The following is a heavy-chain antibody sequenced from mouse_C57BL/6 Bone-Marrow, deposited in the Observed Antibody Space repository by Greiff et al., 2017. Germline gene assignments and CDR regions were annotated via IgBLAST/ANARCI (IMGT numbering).Heavy chain of an antibody. CDR2: ISSGGSYT. V-gene: IGHV5-6*01. D-gene: IGHD4-1*01. CDR1: GFTFSSYG. CDR3: ARHGRNAMDY. Sequence: EVQLQESGGDLVKPGGSLKLSCAASGFTFSSYGMSWVRQTPDKRLEWVATISSGGSYTYYPDSVKGRFTISRDNAKNTLYLQMSSLKSEDTAMYYCARHGRNAMDYWGQGTSVTVSS. J-gene: IGHJ4*01.